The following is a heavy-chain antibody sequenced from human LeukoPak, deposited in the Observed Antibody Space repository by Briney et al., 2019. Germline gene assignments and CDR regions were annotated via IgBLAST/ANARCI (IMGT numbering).Heavy chain of an antibody. CDR3: ARVRSIDGYLYFDY. Sequence: KPSETLSLTCTVSGGSISSYYWSWIRQSPGKGLEWIGYIYYSGSTNYNPSLKSRVTISVDTSKNQFSLKLSSVTAADTAVYYCARVRSIDGYLYFDYWGQGTLVTVSS. J-gene: IGHJ4*02. CDR1: GGSISSYY. CDR2: IYYSGST. D-gene: IGHD5-24*01. V-gene: IGHV4-59*01.